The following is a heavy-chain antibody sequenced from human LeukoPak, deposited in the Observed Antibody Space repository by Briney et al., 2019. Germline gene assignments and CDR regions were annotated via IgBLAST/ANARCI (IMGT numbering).Heavy chain of an antibody. J-gene: IGHJ4*02. CDR3: AREAGAGYCSSTSCLADY. Sequence: GGSLRLSCTASGFIIGSNWMSWVRQAPGKGLEWVANIKEDGSDKYYVNSVKGRFIVSRDNSKNSLYLQMNSLRAEDTAFYYCAREAGAGYCSSTSCLADYWGQGVLVTVSS. CDR1: GFIIGSNW. V-gene: IGHV3-7*03. CDR2: IKEDGSDK. D-gene: IGHD2-2*03.